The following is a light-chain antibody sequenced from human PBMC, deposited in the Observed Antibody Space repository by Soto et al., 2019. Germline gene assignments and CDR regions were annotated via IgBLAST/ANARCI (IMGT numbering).Light chain of an antibody. V-gene: IGKV1-33*01. CDR1: QDISNY. Sequence: DIQMTQSPSSLSASVGDRVTITCQASQDISNYLNWYQQKPGKAPKLLIYDASNLETGVPSRFSGSGSGTDFTFTISSLQPEDIATYYCQHYDNLITFGGGTKVEIK. CDR3: QHYDNLIT. J-gene: IGKJ4*01. CDR2: DAS.